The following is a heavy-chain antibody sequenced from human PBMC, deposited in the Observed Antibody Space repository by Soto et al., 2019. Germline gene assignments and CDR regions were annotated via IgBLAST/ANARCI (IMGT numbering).Heavy chain of an antibody. J-gene: IGHJ3*02. CDR3: ARDQRAYDI. V-gene: IGHV3-64*01. D-gene: IGHD6-25*01. Sequence: PGGSLRLSCAASGFTFSNYAMHWVRQAPGKGLEFVSVIRSNGGSTNYANSVKGRFTISRDNSKNTLYLQMGSLRPEDTAVYYCARDQRAYDIWGQGTMVTVSS. CDR2: IRSNGGST. CDR1: GFTFSNYA.